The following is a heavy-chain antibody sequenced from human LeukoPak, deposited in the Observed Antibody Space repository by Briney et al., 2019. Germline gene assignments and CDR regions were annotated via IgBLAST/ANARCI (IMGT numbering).Heavy chain of an antibody. V-gene: IGHV3-23*01. J-gene: IGHJ4*02. D-gene: IGHD1-26*01. Sequence: GGSLRLSCAASGFTFSSYAMSWVRQAPGKGLEWVSAISGGGASGGRTYYADTVKGRFTISRDNSKNTLYLQMNSLRAEDTAVYYCAKGLQWELPCDYWGQGTLVTVSS. CDR1: GFTFSSYA. CDR2: ISGGGASGGRT. CDR3: AKGLQWELPCDY.